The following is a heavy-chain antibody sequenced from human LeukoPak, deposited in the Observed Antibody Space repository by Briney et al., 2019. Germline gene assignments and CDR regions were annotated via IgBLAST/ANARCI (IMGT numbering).Heavy chain of an antibody. CDR2: ISAYNGNT. Sequence: ASVKVSCKASGYTFTSYGISWVLQAPGQGLEWMGWISAYNGNTNYAQKLQGRVTMTTDTSTSTAYMELRSLRSDDTAVYYCARDFMKYQLTCTGAPHAYWGQGTLVTVSS. CDR1: GYTFTSYG. V-gene: IGHV1-18*01. D-gene: IGHD2-2*01. CDR3: ARDFMKYQLTCTGAPHAY. J-gene: IGHJ4*02.